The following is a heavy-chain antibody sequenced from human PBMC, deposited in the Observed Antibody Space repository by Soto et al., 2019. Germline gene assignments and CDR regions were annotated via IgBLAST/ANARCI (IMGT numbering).Heavy chain of an antibody. V-gene: IGHV3-30-3*01. CDR2: MSYDGSDK. CDR3: ARARLDTPALEY. J-gene: IGHJ4*02. D-gene: IGHD2-2*01. Sequence: QVQLVESGGGVVQPGRSLRLSCAASGFSFRSYAMHWVRQAPGKGLEWVAVMSYDGSDKDYADYVKGRFTISRDNSKNTLYLQMSSPRAEDTAVYYCARARLDTPALEYWGQGTLVTVSS. CDR1: GFSFRSYA.